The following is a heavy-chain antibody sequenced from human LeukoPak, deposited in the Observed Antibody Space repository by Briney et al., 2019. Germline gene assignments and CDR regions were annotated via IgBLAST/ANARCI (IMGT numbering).Heavy chain of an antibody. Sequence: GGSLRLSCAASGFTFINYWMSWVRQAPGVGLEWVSAIDGGGGRTWHADSVRGRFTISRDNSKNTLFMQMNSLRAEDTAVYYCAKDFYDSSGSRYDYWGQGTLVTVSS. CDR1: GFTFINYW. CDR3: AKDFYDSSGSRYDY. D-gene: IGHD3-22*01. CDR2: IDGGGGRT. J-gene: IGHJ4*02. V-gene: IGHV3-23*01.